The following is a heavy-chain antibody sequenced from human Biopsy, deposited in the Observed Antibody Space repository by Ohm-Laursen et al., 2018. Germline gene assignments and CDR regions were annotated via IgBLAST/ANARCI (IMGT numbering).Heavy chain of an antibody. Sequence: GSSVKVSCNASGFTFSSSAAQWVRQARGQRLEWIGWIVVGSGHTNYAQKFQERVTITRDMSTSTAYMELTSLRSEDTAVYYCAATSTLYYYYYAMDVWDQGTTITVSS. J-gene: IGHJ6*02. CDR2: IVVGSGHT. CDR1: GFTFSSSA. CDR3: AATSTLYYYYYAMDV. V-gene: IGHV1-58*01.